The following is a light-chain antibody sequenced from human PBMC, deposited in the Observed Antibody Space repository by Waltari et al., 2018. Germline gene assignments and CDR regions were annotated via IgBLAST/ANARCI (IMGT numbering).Light chain of an antibody. Sequence: DIVLTQSPGTLSLPPGERATLSCRASQSVSRTLAWYQQKPGQAPRLLIYDASTRATGIADRFSGSGSGTDFSLTISRLEPEDFAVYYCQKYGRLPATFGQGTKVEIK. J-gene: IGKJ1*01. CDR1: QSVSRT. CDR3: QKYGRLPAT. CDR2: DAS. V-gene: IGKV3-20*01.